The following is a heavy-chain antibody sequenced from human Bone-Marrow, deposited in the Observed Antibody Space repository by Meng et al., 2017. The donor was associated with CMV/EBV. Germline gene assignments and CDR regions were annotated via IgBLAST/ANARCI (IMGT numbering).Heavy chain of an antibody. CDR2: MNPNSGNT. CDR3: ARDRLKSSRFQGFTYYDFWYNYYYGMDV. Sequence: ASVKVSCKASGYTFTSYDINWVRQATGQGLEWMGWMNPNSGNTGYAQKFQGRVTMTRDTSISTAYMELSSLRSEDTAVYYCARDRLKSSRFQGFTYYDFWYNYYYGMDVWGQGTTVTVSS. D-gene: IGHD3-3*01. J-gene: IGHJ6*02. V-gene: IGHV1-8*01. CDR1: GYTFTSYD.